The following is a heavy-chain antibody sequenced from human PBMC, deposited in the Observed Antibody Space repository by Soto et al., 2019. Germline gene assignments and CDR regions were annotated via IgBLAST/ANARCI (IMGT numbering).Heavy chain of an antibody. CDR2: IIPIFGTA. J-gene: IGHJ4*02. CDR1: GGTFSSYA. Sequence: SVKVSCKASGGTFSSYAISWVRQAPGQGLEWMGGIIPIFGTANYAQKFQGRVTITADESTSTAYMELSSLRSEDTAVYYCARDRDSSGYYYGCFDYWGQGALVTVSS. V-gene: IGHV1-69*13. D-gene: IGHD3-22*01. CDR3: ARDRDSSGYYYGCFDY.